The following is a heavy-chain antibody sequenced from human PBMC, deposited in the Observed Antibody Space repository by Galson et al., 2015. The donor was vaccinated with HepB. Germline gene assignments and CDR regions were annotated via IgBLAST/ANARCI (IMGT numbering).Heavy chain of an antibody. J-gene: IGHJ4*02. V-gene: IGHV3-30-3*01. D-gene: IGHD2/OR15-2a*01. CDR1: GFTFSSYA. CDR2: ISYDGSNK. CDR3: AKGDTTAWPYCFDS. Sequence: SLRLSCAASGFTFSSYAMHWVRQAPGKGLEWVAVISYDGSNKYYADFVKGRFTISRDNSKNTLFLQMNSLSPEDTAIFYCAKGDTTAWPYCFDSWGQGTLVTVSS.